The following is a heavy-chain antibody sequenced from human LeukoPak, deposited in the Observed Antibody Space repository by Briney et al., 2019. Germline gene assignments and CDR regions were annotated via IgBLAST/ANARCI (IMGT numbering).Heavy chain of an antibody. CDR3: AKDRGSIAARSFDY. J-gene: IGHJ4*02. CDR1: GFTFSSYG. Sequence: PGGSLRLSCAASGFTFSSYGMHWVRQAPGKGLEWVAVISYDGSNKYYADSVKGRFTISRDNSKNTLYLQMNSLRAEDTAVYYCAKDRGSIAARSFDYWGQGTLVTVSS. CDR2: ISYDGSNK. D-gene: IGHD6-6*01. V-gene: IGHV3-30*18.